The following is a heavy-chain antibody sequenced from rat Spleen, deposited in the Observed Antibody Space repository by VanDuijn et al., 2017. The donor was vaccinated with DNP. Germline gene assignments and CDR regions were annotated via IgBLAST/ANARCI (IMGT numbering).Heavy chain of an antibody. V-gene: IGHV5-25*01. D-gene: IGHD1-11*01. CDR3: ARQSEGSYWYFDF. J-gene: IGHJ1*01. CDR1: GFTFSDYA. CDR2: ISPSGDST. Sequence: EVQLVESGGGLVQPGRSLKLSCAASGFTFSDYAMAWVRQAPTKGLEWVASISPSGDSTYHRDSVRGRFTISRDNAKSTLYLQMDSLRFEDTATYYGARQSEGSYWYFDFWRPGAMVTVSS.